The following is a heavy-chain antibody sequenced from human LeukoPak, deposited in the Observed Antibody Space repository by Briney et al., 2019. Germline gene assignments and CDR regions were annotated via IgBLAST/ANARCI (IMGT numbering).Heavy chain of an antibody. Sequence: GGSLRLSCAASRFTFSSYWMHWVREVPGKGPVWVSRINGDGSSTSYADSVKGRFTISRDNAKNTLYLQMNSLRVEDTAVYYCARVLAARPFDYWGQGTLVTVSS. CDR1: RFTFSSYW. V-gene: IGHV3-74*01. CDR2: INGDGSST. D-gene: IGHD6-6*01. J-gene: IGHJ4*02. CDR3: ARVLAARPFDY.